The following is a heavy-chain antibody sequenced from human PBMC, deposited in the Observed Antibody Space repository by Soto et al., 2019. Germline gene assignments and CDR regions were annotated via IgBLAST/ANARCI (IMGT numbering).Heavy chain of an antibody. J-gene: IGHJ6*02. CDR2: IDHSGTT. CDR1: GGSISSDDFF. Sequence: QVQLQESGPGLVKPSETLSLSCNVSGGSISSDDFFWSWVRQHPARLLEWIGYIDHSGTTYYNPSLQSRITISVDTSKNQFSLKVRSVTAADTAVYFCARDEAHGSGLSGGMDVWGQGTAVTVS. V-gene: IGHV4-31*03. D-gene: IGHD3-10*01. CDR3: ARDEAHGSGLSGGMDV.